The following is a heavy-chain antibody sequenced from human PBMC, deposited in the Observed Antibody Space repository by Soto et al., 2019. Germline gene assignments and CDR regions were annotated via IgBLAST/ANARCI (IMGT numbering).Heavy chain of an antibody. CDR1: GYTFTSYG. Sequence: ASVKVSCKASGYTFTSYGISWVRQAPGQGLEWMGWISAYNGNTNYAQKLQGRVTMTTDTSTSTAYMELRSLRSDDTAVYYCARGGARCSGGSCYFSVDFDYWGQGTLVTVS. D-gene: IGHD2-15*01. J-gene: IGHJ4*02. CDR2: ISAYNGNT. V-gene: IGHV1-18*01. CDR3: ARGGARCSGGSCYFSVDFDY.